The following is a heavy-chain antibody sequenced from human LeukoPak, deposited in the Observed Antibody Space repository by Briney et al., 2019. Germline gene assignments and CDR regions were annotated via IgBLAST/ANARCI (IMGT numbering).Heavy chain of an antibody. CDR2: ISSSSSYI. CDR3: AREREYCGGDCYLRNWYFDL. D-gene: IGHD2-21*02. Sequence: GGSLRLSCAASGFTFSSYSMNWVRQAPGKGLEWVSSISSSSSYIYYADSVKGRFTISRDNAKNSLYLQMNSLRAEDTAVYYCAREREYCGGDCYLRNWYFDLWGRGTLVTVSS. J-gene: IGHJ2*01. V-gene: IGHV3-21*01. CDR1: GFTFSSYS.